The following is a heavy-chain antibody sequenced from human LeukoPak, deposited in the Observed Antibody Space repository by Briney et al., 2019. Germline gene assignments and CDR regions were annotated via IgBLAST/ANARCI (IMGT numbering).Heavy chain of an antibody. Sequence: SETLSLTCTVSGGSISSSSYYWGWIRQPPGKGLEWIGSIYYSGSTCYNPSLKSRVTISVDTSKNQFSLKLSSVTAADTAVYYCARHGRHSAFFDYWGQGALVTVSS. D-gene: IGHD2-21*01. V-gene: IGHV4-39*01. CDR2: IYYSGST. J-gene: IGHJ4*02. CDR1: GGSISSSSYY. CDR3: ARHGRHSAFFDY.